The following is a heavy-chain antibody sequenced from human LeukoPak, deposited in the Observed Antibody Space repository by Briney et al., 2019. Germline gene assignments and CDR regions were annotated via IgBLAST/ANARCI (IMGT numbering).Heavy chain of an antibody. J-gene: IGHJ4*02. CDR2: IWYDGSNK. CDR3: ARDESCTNGVCYTRGVFDY. CDR1: GFTFSSYG. Sequence: GGSLRLSCAASGFTFSSYGMHWVRQAPGKGLEWVAVIWYDGSNKYYADSVKGRFTISRDNSKNTLYLQMNSLRAGDTAVYYCARDESCTNGVCYTRGVFDYWGQGTLVTVSS. D-gene: IGHD2-8*01. V-gene: IGHV3-33*01.